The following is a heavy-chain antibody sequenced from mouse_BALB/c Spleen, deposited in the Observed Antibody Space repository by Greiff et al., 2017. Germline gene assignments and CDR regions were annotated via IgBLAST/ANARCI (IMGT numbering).Heavy chain of an antibody. Sequence: VQLQQPGAELVKPGASVKMSCKASGYTFTSYWMHWVKQRPGQGLEWIGYINPSTGYTEYNQKFKDKATLTADKSSSTAYMQLSSLTSEDSAVYYCALLPGFAYWGQGTLVTVSA. CDR1: GYTFTSYW. D-gene: IGHD1-1*01. V-gene: IGHV1S26*01. CDR3: ALLPGFAY. CDR2: INPSTGYT. J-gene: IGHJ3*01.